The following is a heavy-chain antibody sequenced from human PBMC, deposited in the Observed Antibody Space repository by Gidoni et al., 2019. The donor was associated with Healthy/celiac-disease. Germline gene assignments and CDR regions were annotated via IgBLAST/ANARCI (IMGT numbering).Heavy chain of an antibody. Sequence: QVTLRESGPALVKPTQTLTLTCTFSGFSLSTSGMCVSWIRQPPGKALEWLARIDWDDDKYYSTSLKTRLTISKDTSKNQVVLTMTNMDPVDTATYYCARINCEDDFWSGYQSGMDVWGQGTTVTVSS. CDR2: IDWDDDK. J-gene: IGHJ6*02. CDR1: GFSLSTSGMC. D-gene: IGHD3-3*01. CDR3: ARINCEDDFWSGYQSGMDV. V-gene: IGHV2-70*15.